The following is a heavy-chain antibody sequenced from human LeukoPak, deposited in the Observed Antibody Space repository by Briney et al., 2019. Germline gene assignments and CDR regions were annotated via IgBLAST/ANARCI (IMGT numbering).Heavy chain of an antibody. CDR2: IYYSGST. CDR3: ARVSGLDWYFDL. D-gene: IGHD3-22*01. CDR1: GGSISSYY. J-gene: IGHJ2*01. Sequence: PSETLSLTCTVSGGSISSYYWSWIRQPPGKGLEWIGYIYYSGSTNYNPSLKSRVTISVDTSKNQFSLKLTSVTAGDTALYYCARVSGLDWYFDLWGRGTLVTVSS. V-gene: IGHV4-59*08.